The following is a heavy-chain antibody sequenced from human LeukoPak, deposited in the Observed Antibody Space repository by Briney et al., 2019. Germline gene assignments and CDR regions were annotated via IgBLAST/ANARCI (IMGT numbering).Heavy chain of an antibody. CDR3: ARQPGKYSGSWYGPKIDY. CDR2: IYYSGST. CDR1: GGSISSSSYY. D-gene: IGHD6-13*01. V-gene: IGHV4-39*01. J-gene: IGHJ4*02. Sequence: SETLSLTCTASGGSISSSSYYWGWIRQPPGKGLEWIGSIYYSGSTYYNPSLKSRVTISVDTSKNQFSLKLSSVTAADTAVYYCARQPGKYSGSWYGPKIDYWGQGTLVTVSS.